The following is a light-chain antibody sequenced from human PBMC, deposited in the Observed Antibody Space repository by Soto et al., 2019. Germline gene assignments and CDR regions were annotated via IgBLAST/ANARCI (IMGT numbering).Light chain of an antibody. CDR2: EVN. Sequence: QSALTQPASVSGSPGQSITISCTGTSSDVGGYKSVSWYQQHPGKAPKLMIYEVNNRPSGVSNRFSGSKSGNTASLTISGLQAEDEADYYCSSCTSSITLVFGGGTKLTVL. CDR1: SSDVGGYKS. J-gene: IGLJ3*02. CDR3: SSCTSSITLV. V-gene: IGLV2-14*01.